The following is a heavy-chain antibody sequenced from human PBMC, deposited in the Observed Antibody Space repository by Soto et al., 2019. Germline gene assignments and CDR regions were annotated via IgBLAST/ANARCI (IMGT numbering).Heavy chain of an antibody. D-gene: IGHD1-26*01. CDR2: LYNSGTT. V-gene: IGHV3-53*01. J-gene: IGHJ5*02. CDR1: CLNVSYNY. Sequence: GGSLRLSCAGSCLNVSYNYMNWVRQAPGKGLEWVSVLYNSGTTYYAESVKGRFTISRDNVKNTVYLEMNNLRVDDTAVYYCARDKTQGAGWFDPWGRGTLVTVSS. CDR3: ARDKTQGAGWFDP.